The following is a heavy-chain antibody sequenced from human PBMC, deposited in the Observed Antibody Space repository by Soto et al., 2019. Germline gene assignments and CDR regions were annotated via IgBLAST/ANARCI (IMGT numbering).Heavy chain of an antibody. Sequence: LALTCTVSGGSISSGAYYWGWIRQHPGKGLEWIGYISHRGTAYYTPSLKSRVSLSVDPSKSQFSLNVTSLTAADTAVYYCARVSATGTRWFDPWGPGTLVTVSS. V-gene: IGHV4-31*03. CDR3: ARVSATGTRWFDP. J-gene: IGHJ5*02. CDR2: ISHRGTA. CDR1: GGSISSGAYY. D-gene: IGHD6-13*01.